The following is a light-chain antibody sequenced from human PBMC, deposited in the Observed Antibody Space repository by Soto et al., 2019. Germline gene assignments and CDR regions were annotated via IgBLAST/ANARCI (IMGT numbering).Light chain of an antibody. CDR3: QQCNNSPWT. V-gene: IGKV1-5*03. CDR2: KAS. Sequence: DIEISQTPSTLSASVGDSVTITCRASQNINYWLAWYQQQPGKAPKLLIYKASTLANGVPSRFRGSGSGTEFTLAISGLQPEDFATYYCQQCNNSPWTFGQGTKVDI. J-gene: IGKJ1*01. CDR1: QNINYW.